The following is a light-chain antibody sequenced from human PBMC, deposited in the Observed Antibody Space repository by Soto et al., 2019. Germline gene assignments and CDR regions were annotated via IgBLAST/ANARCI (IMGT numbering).Light chain of an antibody. V-gene: IGLV1-47*01. CDR3: AAWDDSNYV. Sequence: QSALTQPPSASGTPGQRVTISCSGSSSNIGSNYVYWYQQLPGTAPKLLVYRNNQRPSGVPDRFSGSKSGTSASLAISGLRSEDEADYYCAAWDDSNYVFGTGTKVTVL. CDR2: RNN. J-gene: IGLJ1*01. CDR1: SSNIGSNY.